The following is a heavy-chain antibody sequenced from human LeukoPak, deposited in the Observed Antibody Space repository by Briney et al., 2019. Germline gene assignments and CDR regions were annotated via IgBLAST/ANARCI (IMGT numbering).Heavy chain of an antibody. J-gene: IGHJ5*02. V-gene: IGHV1-69*04. CDR2: IIPILGIA. CDR3: AREGGCSSTSCYGKVGWFDP. Sequence: GASVKVSCKASGGTFSSHAISWVRQAPGQGLEWMGRIIPILGIANYAQKFQGRVTITADKSTSTAYVELSSLRSEDTAVYYCAREGGCSSTSCYGKVGWFDPWGQGTLVTVSS. D-gene: IGHD2-2*01. CDR1: GGTFSSHA.